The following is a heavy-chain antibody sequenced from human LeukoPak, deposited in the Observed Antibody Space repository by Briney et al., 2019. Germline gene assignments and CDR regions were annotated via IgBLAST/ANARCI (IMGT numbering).Heavy chain of an antibody. J-gene: IGHJ6*03. CDR2: MNPNSGNT. CDR1: GYTFTSYD. V-gene: IGHV1-8*01. Sequence: ASVKVSCKASGYTFTSYDINWVRQATGQGLEWMGWMNPNSGNTGYAQKFQGRVTMTRNTSISTAYMELSSLRSEDTAVYYCARTGFFGGVPADYYMDVWGKGTTVTVS. D-gene: IGHD3-3*01. CDR3: ARTGFFGGVPADYYMDV.